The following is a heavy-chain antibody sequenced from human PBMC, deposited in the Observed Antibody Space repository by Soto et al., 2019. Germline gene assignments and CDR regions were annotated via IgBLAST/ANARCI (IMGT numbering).Heavy chain of an antibody. D-gene: IGHD2-15*01. CDR2: ISFEGSIK. CDR3: ARDAGVGSCSGGSCYTSNWFGP. CDR1: GFTFSNHG. J-gene: IGHJ5*02. Sequence: QVQLVESGGGVVQPGRSLRLSCVASGFTFSNHGMHWVRQAPGKGLELVAVISFEGSIKYYTDSVKGRFTISRDDSKSTVYLQMSSLRAEDTAVYFCARDAGVGSCSGGSCYTSNWFGPWGQGTLVTVSS. V-gene: IGHV3-30*03.